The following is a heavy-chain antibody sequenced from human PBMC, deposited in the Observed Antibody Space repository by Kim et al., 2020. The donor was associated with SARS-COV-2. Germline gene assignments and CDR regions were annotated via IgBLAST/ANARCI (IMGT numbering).Heavy chain of an antibody. J-gene: IGHJ6*02. CDR1: GVSLNSNGYY. D-gene: IGHD1-7*01. V-gene: IGHV4-39*01. CDR3: ARQLELYYFFYYGRDV. CDR2: SYYSGKS. Sequence: SETLSLTCTVSGVSLNSNGYYWGWLHQPPGKGLDWIGSSYYSGKSYSNPSLSSRVTMSIHTSKSQFSLNLSSVTAADTAIYYCARQLELYYFFYYGRDVWGRGTTVTVSS.